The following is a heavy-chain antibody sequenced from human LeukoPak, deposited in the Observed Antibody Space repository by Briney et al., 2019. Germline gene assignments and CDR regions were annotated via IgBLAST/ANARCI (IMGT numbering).Heavy chain of an antibody. J-gene: IGHJ6*03. CDR3: ARAPISGSYSQYFYMDV. D-gene: IGHD3-10*01. V-gene: IGHV3-9*01. Sequence: GGSLRLSCAASGFPLSSHAMSWVRQAPGKGLEWVSGITWNSDIKAYADAVKGRFTVSRDNAKNSLYLQMNSLRSDDTALYYCARAPISGSYSQYFYMDVWGKGTTVTISS. CDR2: ITWNSDIK. CDR1: GFPLSSHA.